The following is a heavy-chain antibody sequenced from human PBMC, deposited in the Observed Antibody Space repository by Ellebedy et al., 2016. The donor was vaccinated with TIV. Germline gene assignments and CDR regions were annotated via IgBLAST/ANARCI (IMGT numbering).Heavy chain of an antibody. D-gene: IGHD2-2*01. V-gene: IGHV3-74*01. CDR1: GFTFSSYY. CDR3: AREGFCTTTSCSFDALDV. CDR2: ISSDGSHI. Sequence: GESLKISCAASGFTFSSYYMHWVRQAPGKGLVWVSHISSDGSHINYADSVKGRFTISRDNAKNTLYLQMNSLRAEDTALYYCAREGFCTTTSCSFDALDVWGQGTMVTVSS. J-gene: IGHJ3*01.